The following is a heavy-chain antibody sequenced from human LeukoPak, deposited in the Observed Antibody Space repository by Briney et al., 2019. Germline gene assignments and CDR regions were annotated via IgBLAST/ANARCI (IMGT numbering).Heavy chain of an antibody. CDR2: IDTNTGNP. CDR1: GYTFSSNA. V-gene: IGHV7-4-1*02. Sequence: ASVKVSCKASGYTFSSNAINWVRQSPGQGLEWMGWIDTNTGNPTYAQGFTGQFVFSLDTSVSTAYLQISSLKAEDTAEYFCARGYDSSGYFSDWGQGTLVTVSS. CDR3: ARGYDSSGYFSD. J-gene: IGHJ4*02. D-gene: IGHD3-22*01.